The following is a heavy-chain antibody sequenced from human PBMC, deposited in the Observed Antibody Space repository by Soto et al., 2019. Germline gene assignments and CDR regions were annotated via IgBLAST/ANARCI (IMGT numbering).Heavy chain of an antibody. Sequence: GESLKISCKGSGYSFAGYWITWVRQKPGKGLEWMGRIDPSDSQSYYSPSFRGHVTISVTKSITTVFLQWSSLRASDTAMYYCARQIYDSDTGPNFQYYFDSWGQGTPVTVSS. D-gene: IGHD3-22*01. V-gene: IGHV5-10-1*01. CDR1: GYSFAGYW. CDR2: IDPSDSQS. J-gene: IGHJ4*02. CDR3: ARQIYDSDTGPNFQYYFDS.